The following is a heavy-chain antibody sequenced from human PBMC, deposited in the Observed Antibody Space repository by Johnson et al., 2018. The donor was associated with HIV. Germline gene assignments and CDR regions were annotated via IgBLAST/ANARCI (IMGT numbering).Heavy chain of an antibody. CDR2: ISYDGSNK. CDR3: VRRFYDSSAFDI. CDR1: GFTFSSSA. V-gene: IGHV3-30-3*01. D-gene: IGHD3-22*01. J-gene: IGHJ3*02. Sequence: QVQLVESGGRVVQPGRSLRLSCAASGFTFSSSAMHWVRQAPGKGLEWMAVISYDGSNKYFTDSVRGRFTISRDNSKNTLFLQMNSLRAEDTAVYYCVRRFYDSSAFDIWGQGTLVTVSS.